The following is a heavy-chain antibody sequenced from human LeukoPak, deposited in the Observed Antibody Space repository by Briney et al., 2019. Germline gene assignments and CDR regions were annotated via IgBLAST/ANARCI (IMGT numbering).Heavy chain of an antibody. J-gene: IGHJ4*02. V-gene: IGHV3-23*01. CDR2: ISGSGGST. Sequence: GGSLRLSCAASGFTLSSYAMNWVCQAPGKGLEWVSSISGSGGSTFYTDSVKGRFTISRDNSKNTLYLQMNSLRADDTAVYYCIRTFRSYDIYFCDYWGQGILVTVSS. CDR1: GFTLSSYA. D-gene: IGHD1-26*01. CDR3: IRTFRSYDIYFCDY.